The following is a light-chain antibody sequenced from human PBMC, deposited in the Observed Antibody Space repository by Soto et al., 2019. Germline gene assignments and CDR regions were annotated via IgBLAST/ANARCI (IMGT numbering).Light chain of an antibody. V-gene: IGKV1-5*03. Sequence: DIQMTQSPSTLSASVGDRVTITCRASQSISNWLAWYQQKPGKAPKLLIYKASSLESGVPSRFSGSGSGTEFTLTISSLQPDDFATYYCQQYNSYLVTFGGGTKVEIK. J-gene: IGKJ4*01. CDR1: QSISNW. CDR3: QQYNSYLVT. CDR2: KAS.